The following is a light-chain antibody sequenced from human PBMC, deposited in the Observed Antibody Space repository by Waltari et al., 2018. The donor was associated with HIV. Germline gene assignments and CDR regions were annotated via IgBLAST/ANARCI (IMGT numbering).Light chain of an antibody. CDR3: QQYGSSSLT. V-gene: IGKV3-20*01. J-gene: IGKJ4*01. CDR2: GAS. CDR1: QSVSSSY. Sequence: EIVLTQSPGTLSLSPGERATRSCRTSQSVSSSYLAWYQQKPGQAPRLLIYGASSRATGIPDRFSGSGSGTDVTLTISRLEPEDFAVYYCQQYGSSSLTFGGGTKVEIK.